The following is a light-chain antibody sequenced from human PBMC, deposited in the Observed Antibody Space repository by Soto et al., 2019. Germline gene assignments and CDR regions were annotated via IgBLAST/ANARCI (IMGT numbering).Light chain of an antibody. CDR1: QSVSSY. CDR3: QQLEG. J-gene: IGKJ4*01. Sequence: EIVLTQSPATLSLSPGERATLSCRASQSVSSYLAWYQQKPGQAPRLLIYDASNRATGIPARFSGSGSGTDFTLTISSLEPEDFAVYYCQQLEGFGGGTKVEIK. CDR2: DAS. V-gene: IGKV3-11*01.